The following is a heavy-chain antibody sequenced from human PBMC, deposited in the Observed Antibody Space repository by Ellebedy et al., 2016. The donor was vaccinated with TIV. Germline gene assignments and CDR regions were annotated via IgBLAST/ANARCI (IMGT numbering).Heavy chain of an antibody. CDR2: IWYDGSNK. J-gene: IGHJ4*02. CDR3: ARDATTSSPFDY. V-gene: IGHV3-33*01. D-gene: IGHD6-6*01. CDR1: GFTFSSYG. Sequence: GGSLRLXCAASGFTFSSYGMHWVRQAPGKGLEWVAVIWYDGSNKYYADSVKGRFTISRDNSKNTLYLQMNSLRAEDTAVYYCARDATTSSPFDYWGQGTLVTVSS.